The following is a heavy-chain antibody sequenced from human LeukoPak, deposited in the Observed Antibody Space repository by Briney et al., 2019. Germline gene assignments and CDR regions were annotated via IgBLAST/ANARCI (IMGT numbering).Heavy chain of an antibody. CDR2: ISWNSGSI. D-gene: IGHD4-17*01. CDR3: AKDGSGYGDYDFDY. Sequence: GGSLRLSCAGSGFIFNNYAMHWVRQPPGKGLEWVSGISWNSGSIDYAGSVKGRFTISRDNSKNTLYLQMNSLRAEDTAVYYCAKDGSGYGDYDFDYWGQGTLVTVSS. J-gene: IGHJ4*02. V-gene: IGHV3-9*01. CDR1: GFIFNNYA.